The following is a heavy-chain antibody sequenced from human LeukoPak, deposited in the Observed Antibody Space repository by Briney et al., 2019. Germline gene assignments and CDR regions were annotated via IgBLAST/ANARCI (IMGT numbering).Heavy chain of an antibody. CDR2: ISYHGVDK. V-gene: IGHV3-30*04. Sequence: PGRSLRLSCAASGFTFSRYAMNWVRQAPGKGLEWLAVISYHGVDKFYRASVKGRFTISRDNVENTLFLQLDTLSAEDSGVYFCARAVPTIHHMDVWGKGTMVTVSS. CDR3: ARAVPTIHHMDV. J-gene: IGHJ6*03. CDR1: GFTFSRYA. D-gene: IGHD1-26*01.